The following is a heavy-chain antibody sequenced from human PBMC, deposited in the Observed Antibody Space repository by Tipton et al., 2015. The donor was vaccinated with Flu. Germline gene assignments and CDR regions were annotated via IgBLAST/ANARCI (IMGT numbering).Heavy chain of an antibody. D-gene: IGHD7-27*01. J-gene: IGHJ4*02. V-gene: IGHV4-34*01. CDR3: ASKVANWGVWEPLDY. Sequence: TLSLTCAVYGGSFSGYYWSWIRQPPGKGLEWIGEINHSGSTNYNQSLKSRVTISADTSKNQFSLKLSSVTAADTAVYYCASKVANWGVWEPLDYWGQGTLVTVSS. CDR2: INHSGST. CDR1: GGSFSGYY.